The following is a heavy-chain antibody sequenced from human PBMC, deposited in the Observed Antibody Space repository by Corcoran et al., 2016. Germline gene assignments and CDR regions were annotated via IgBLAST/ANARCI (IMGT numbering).Heavy chain of an antibody. CDR1: GGTFSSYA. CDR2: IIPIFGTA. CDR3: ARGLVGYSYDEGMDY. V-gene: IGHV1-69*01. Sequence: QVQLVQSGAEVKKPGSSVKVSCKASGGTFSSYAISWVRQAPGKGLEWMGGIIPIFGTANYAQKFQGRVTVTADESTSTAYMELSSLRSEDTAVYYCARGLVGYSYDEGMDYWGQGTLVTVSS. J-gene: IGHJ4*02. D-gene: IGHD5-18*01.